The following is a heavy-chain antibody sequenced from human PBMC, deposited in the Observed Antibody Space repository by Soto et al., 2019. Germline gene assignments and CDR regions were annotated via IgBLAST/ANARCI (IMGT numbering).Heavy chain of an antibody. V-gene: IGHV3-23*01. D-gene: IGHD2-2*01. Sequence: ELQLLESGGGLVQPGGSLRLSCAASGFIFSSYAMSWVRQAPGKGLEWVSAISGSGISTYYADSVKGRFTISRDNSKNTLYLQMHSLRAEDTAVYYCAKEKLSTCCCNWFDPWGQGTLVTVSS. CDR3: AKEKLSTCCCNWFDP. CDR2: ISGSGIST. CDR1: GFIFSSYA. J-gene: IGHJ5*02.